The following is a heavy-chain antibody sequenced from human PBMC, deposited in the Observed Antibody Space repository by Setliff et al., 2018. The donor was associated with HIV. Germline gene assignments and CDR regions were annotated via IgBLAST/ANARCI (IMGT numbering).Heavy chain of an antibody. CDR2: IYYSGNT. Sequence: PSETLSLTCTVSGGSSSSSSFYWGWIRQPPGKGLEWIGSIYYSGNTFYNPSLESRVTISVDTSKNQFSLKLRSVTATDTTVYYCARLILGELSLFGPYWYFDLWGRGTLGTVS. J-gene: IGHJ2*01. D-gene: IGHD3-16*02. V-gene: IGHV4-39*01. CDR1: GGSSSSSSFY. CDR3: ARLILGELSLFGPYWYFDL.